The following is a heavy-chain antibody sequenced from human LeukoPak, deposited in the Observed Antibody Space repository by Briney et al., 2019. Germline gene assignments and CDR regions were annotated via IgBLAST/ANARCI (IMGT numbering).Heavy chain of an antibody. V-gene: IGHV1-69*13. CDR3: ARVVVGYYNWFDP. CDR1: GGTFSSYA. D-gene: IGHD2-2*01. J-gene: IGHJ5*02. CDR2: IIPIFGTA. Sequence: GASVKVSCTASGGTFSSYAISWVRQAPGQGLEWMGGIIPIFGTANYAQKFQGRVTITADESTSTAYMELSSLRSEDTAVYYCARVVVGYYNWFDPWGQGTLVTVSS.